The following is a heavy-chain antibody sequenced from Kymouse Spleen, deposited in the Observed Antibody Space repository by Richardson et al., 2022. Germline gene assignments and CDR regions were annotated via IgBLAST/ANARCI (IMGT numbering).Heavy chain of an antibody. CDR2: IYSGGST. D-gene: IGHD6-19*01. CDR1: GFTVSSNY. J-gene: IGHJ1*01. Sequence: EVQLVESGGGLIQPGGSLRLSCAASGFTVSSNYMSWVRQAPGKGLEWVSVIYSGGSTYYADSVKGRFTISRDNSKNTLYLQMNSLRAEDTAVYYCAREDSSGSEYFQHWGQGTLVTVSS. V-gene: IGHV3-53*01. CDR3: AREDSSGSEYFQH.